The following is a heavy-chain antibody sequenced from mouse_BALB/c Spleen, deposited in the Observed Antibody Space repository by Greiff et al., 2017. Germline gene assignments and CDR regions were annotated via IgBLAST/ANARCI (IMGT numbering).Heavy chain of an antibody. D-gene: IGHD2-3*01. Sequence: EVHLVESGGDLVKPGGSLKLSCAASGFTFSSYGMSWVRQTPDKRLEWVATISSGGSYTYYPDSVKGRFTISRDNAKNTLYLQMSSLKSEDTAMYYCARDGYYFDYWGQGTTLTVSS. CDR1: GFTFSSYG. J-gene: IGHJ2*01. CDR3: ARDGYYFDY. CDR2: ISSGGSYT. V-gene: IGHV5-6*01.